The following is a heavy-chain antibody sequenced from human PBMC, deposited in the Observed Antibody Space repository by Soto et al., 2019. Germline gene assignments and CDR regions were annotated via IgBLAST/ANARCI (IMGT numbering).Heavy chain of an antibody. CDR1: GGSISSYY. J-gene: IGHJ5*02. Sequence: SETLSLTCTVSGGSISSYYWSWIRQPPGKGLEWIGYINYSGSTNYNPSLKSRVTISVDTSKNQFSLKLSSVTAADTAVYYCARELVVVPAAKDDWFDPWGQGILVTVSS. D-gene: IGHD2-2*01. CDR3: ARELVVVPAAKDDWFDP. V-gene: IGHV4-59*08. CDR2: INYSGST.